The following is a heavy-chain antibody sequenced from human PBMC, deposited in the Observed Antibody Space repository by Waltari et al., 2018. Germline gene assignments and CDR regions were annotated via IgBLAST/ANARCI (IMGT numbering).Heavy chain of an antibody. J-gene: IGHJ3*01. CDR2: ILYDGSDD. CDR3: AKDSGSGGYAFDV. Sequence: QMYLVESGGTVVPPGPSLTLACAESGFTLYKNTMHWIRKAPCKGLEWVSCILYDGSDDSYADSVKGRFTISRDNSKHTIFLQMIGLKVEDTAVYFCAKDSGSGGYAFDVLCQGTMVTVSS. CDR1: GFTLYKNT. D-gene: IGHD1-26*01. V-gene: IGHV3-30*02.